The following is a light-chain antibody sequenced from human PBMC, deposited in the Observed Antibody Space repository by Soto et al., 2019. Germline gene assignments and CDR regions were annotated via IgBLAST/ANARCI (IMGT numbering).Light chain of an antibody. CDR3: SSWTSSTTQV. J-gene: IGLJ3*02. CDR2: EVN. CDR1: SSDVGGYNF. V-gene: IGLV2-14*01. Sequence: QSALAQPASVSGSLGQSITISCTGTSSDVGGYNFVSWYQQHPGKAPKLMIYEVNNRPSGVSKRFSGSKSGNTASLTISGLQAEDEADYYCSSWTSSTTQVLGGGTKLTVL.